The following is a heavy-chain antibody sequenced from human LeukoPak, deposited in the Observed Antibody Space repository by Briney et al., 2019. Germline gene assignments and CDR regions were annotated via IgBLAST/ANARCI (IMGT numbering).Heavy chain of an antibody. CDR2: IYSSGST. Sequence: PSETLSLTCTVSVGSIRSYYWSWIRQAAGKGLEWIGRIYSSGSTNYNPSLKSRVTMSVDTSKNQFSLKLSSVTAADTAVYYCARATGLDSSSWVDLYYFDYWGQGTLVTVSS. CDR3: ARATGLDSSSWVDLYYFDY. J-gene: IGHJ4*02. V-gene: IGHV4-4*07. CDR1: VGSIRSYY. D-gene: IGHD6-13*01.